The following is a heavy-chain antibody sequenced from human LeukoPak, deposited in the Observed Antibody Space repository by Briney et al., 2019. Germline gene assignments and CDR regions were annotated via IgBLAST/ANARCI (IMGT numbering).Heavy chain of an antibody. CDR3: ARDFPSGSGGVDY. V-gene: IGHV1-2*02. CDR1: GYTFTGYY. CDR2: IGPNNGDT. D-gene: IGHD2-15*01. Sequence: ASVKVSCKASGYTFTGYYLHWVRQAPGQGLEWMGWIGPNNGDTNYAQKFQGRVTMTRDTSISTAYMDLGRLTSDDTAVYYCARDFPSGSGGVDYWGQGTLVTVSS. J-gene: IGHJ4*02.